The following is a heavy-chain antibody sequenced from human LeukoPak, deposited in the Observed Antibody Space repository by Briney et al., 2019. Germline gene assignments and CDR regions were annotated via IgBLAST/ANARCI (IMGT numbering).Heavy chain of an antibody. CDR1: GGSISSSSYY. J-gene: IGHJ6*02. Sequence: SETLSPTCTVSGGSISSSSYYWGWIRQPPGKGLEWIGSIYYSGSTYYNPSLKSRVTISVDTSKNQFSLKLSSVTAADTAVYYCARVSPGGYGYYYYGMDVWGQGTTVTVSS. D-gene: IGHD5-12*01. V-gene: IGHV4-39*07. CDR3: ARVSPGGYGYYYYGMDV. CDR2: IYYSGST.